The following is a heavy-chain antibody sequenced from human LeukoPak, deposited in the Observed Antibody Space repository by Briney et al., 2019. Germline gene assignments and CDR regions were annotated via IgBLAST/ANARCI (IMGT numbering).Heavy chain of an antibody. V-gene: IGHV3-23*01. CDR2: IIGSAANT. Sequence: GRSLRLSCGASGLTLSSYAMSWVRQAPGKGLEWVTTIIGSAANTYYADSVKGRFTIYRDDSKNTVYLQMNSLRAEDTAVYSCAKYASGTSYRGLDQWGHGTLVTVSS. D-gene: IGHD3-10*01. J-gene: IGHJ4*01. CDR3: AKYASGTSYRGLDQ. CDR1: GLTLSSYA.